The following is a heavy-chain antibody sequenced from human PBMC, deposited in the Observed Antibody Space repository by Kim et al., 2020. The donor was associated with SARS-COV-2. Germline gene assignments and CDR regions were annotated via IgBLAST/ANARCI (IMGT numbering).Heavy chain of an antibody. V-gene: IGHV3-33*06. D-gene: IGHD3-10*01. CDR3: AKDRRRFHLGMDV. CDR1: GFTFSSYG. CDR2: IWYDGSNK. Sequence: GGSLRLSCAASGFTFSSYGMHWVRQAPGKGLEGVAVIWYDGSNKYYADSVKGRFTISRDNSKNTLYLQMNSLRAEDTAVYYCAKDRRRFHLGMDVWGQGTTVTVSS. J-gene: IGHJ6*02.